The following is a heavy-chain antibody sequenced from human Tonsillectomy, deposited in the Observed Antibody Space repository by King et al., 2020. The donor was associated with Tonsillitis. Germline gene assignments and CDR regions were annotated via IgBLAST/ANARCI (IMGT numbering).Heavy chain of an antibody. CDR2: IEPSGST. CDR3: ARGPYDTSGYYWYFDL. D-gene: IGHD3-22*01. V-gene: IGHV1-46*01. Sequence: VQLVQSGAEVKKPGASVKVSCKASGYIFTRYYMHWVRQAPGQGLEWMGVIEPSGSTDYAQKLQGRVTVTRDTSTSTVYMELSSLRSEDTAGYYCARGPYDTSGYYWYFDLWGRGTLVSVSS. CDR1: GYIFTRYY. J-gene: IGHJ2*01.